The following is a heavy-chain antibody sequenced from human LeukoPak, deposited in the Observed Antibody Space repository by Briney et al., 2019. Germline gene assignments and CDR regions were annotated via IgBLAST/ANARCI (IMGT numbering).Heavy chain of an antibody. CDR1: GGSISSSSYY. Sequence: PSETLSLTCTVSGGSISSSSYYWGWIRQPPGKGLEWLGRIYYSGSTYYNPSLKSRVTISVDTSKNQFSLKLSSVTAADSAVYSCARQKSENYYGSGSKNDYCGQGTLVSVSS. CDR3: ARQKSENYYGSGSKNDY. D-gene: IGHD3-10*01. CDR2: IYYSGST. V-gene: IGHV4-39*01. J-gene: IGHJ4*02.